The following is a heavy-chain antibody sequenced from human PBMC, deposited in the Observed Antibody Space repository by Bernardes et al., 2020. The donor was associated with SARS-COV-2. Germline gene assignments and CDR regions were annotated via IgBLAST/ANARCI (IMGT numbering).Heavy chain of an antibody. CDR3: ARGTGIVLMVYAPYSLDV. CDR1: GYTFTSYD. D-gene: IGHD2-8*01. CDR2: MNPNSGNT. J-gene: IGHJ6*02. Sequence: SVKVSCKASGYTFTSYDINWVRQATGQGLEWMGWMNPNSGNTGYAQKFQGRVTMTRNTSISTAYMELSSLRSEDTAVYYCARGTGIVLMVYAPYSLDVWGQGTTVTVSS. V-gene: IGHV1-8*01.